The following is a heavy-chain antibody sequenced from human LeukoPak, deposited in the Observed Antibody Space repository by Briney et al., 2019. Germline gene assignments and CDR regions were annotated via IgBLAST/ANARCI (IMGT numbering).Heavy chain of an antibody. CDR2: IYYSGST. V-gene: IGHV4-39*01. J-gene: IGHJ4*02. D-gene: IGHD1-26*01. CDR1: GGSISSSSYY. CDR3: AARSGSYYPFDY. Sequence: PSETLSLTCTVSGGSISSSSYYWGWIRQPPGKGLEWIGSIYYSGSTYYNPSLKSRVTISVDTSKNQFSLKLSSVTAADTAVYYCAARSGSYYPFDYWGQGTLVTVSS.